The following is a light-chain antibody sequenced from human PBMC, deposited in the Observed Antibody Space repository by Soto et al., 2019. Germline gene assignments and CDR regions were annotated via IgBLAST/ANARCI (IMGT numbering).Light chain of an antibody. Sequence: QAVVTQPPSASGTPGQRVTISCSGSSSNIGSNTVHWYQQLPGTAPKLLIYSNNQRPSGVPDRFSGSKSGTSASLAISGLQSEDEADYYCAAWDDSLNGHVVFGGGTKLTVL. CDR2: SNN. CDR1: SSNIGSNT. CDR3: AAWDDSLNGHVV. J-gene: IGLJ2*01. V-gene: IGLV1-44*01.